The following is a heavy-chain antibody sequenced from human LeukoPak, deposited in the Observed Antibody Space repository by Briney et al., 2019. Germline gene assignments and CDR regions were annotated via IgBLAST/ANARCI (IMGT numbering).Heavy chain of an antibody. CDR3: AGSYGDY. CDR1: GGSISSYY. CDR2: IYYSGST. J-gene: IGHJ4*02. Sequence: PSETLSLTCTVSGGSISSYYWSWIRQPPGKGLEWIGYIYYSGSTNYNPSLKSRVTISVDTSKNQFSLKLSSVTAADTAVYYCAGSYGDYWGQGTLVTVSS. V-gene: IGHV4-59*01. D-gene: IGHD4-17*01.